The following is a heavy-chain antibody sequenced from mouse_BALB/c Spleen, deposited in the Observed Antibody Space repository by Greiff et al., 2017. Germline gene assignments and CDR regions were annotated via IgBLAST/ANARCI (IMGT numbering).Heavy chain of an antibody. CDR3: ARADYYAMDY. V-gene: IGHV3-2*02. J-gene: IGHJ4*01. CDR2: ISYSGST. Sequence: VKLQESGPGLVKPSQSLSLTCTVTGYSITSDYAWNWIRQFPGNKLEWMGYISYSGSTSYNPSLKSRISITRDTSKNQFFLQLNSVTTEDTATYYCARADYYAMDYWGQGTSVTVSS. CDR1: GYSITSDYA.